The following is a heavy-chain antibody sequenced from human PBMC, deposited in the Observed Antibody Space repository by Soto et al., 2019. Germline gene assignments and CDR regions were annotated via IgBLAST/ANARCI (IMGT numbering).Heavy chain of an antibody. CDR3: AFNGGSGGWYVEY. V-gene: IGHV3-23*01. CDR2: ISGGGETT. Sequence: EVQLLESGGGLVQPGGSLRLSCAASGFTFSSYAMWWVRQAPGKGLECVSAISGGGETTYYADSVKGRFTISRDNSKNTLYLQMHSLRAEDTAVYSCAFNGGSGGWYVEYWGQGTLVTVSS. J-gene: IGHJ4*02. CDR1: GFTFSSYA. D-gene: IGHD3-10*01.